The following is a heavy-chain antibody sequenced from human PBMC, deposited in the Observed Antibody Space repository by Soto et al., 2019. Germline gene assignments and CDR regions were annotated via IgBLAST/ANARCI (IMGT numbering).Heavy chain of an antibody. CDR2: ITADNGDT. Sequence: QVQLVQSGAEVKKPGASVKVSCKTSGYTFTMYGISWVRQPPGQGLEWLAMITADNGDTKYAQKVQDRVTVTMDTSTTTAYMELRSLTSDDTAVYYCARRTLGSAIGIGDYWGQGTLVTVSS. V-gene: IGHV1-18*01. CDR3: ARRTLGSAIGIGDY. CDR1: GYTFTMYG. D-gene: IGHD7-27*01. J-gene: IGHJ4*02.